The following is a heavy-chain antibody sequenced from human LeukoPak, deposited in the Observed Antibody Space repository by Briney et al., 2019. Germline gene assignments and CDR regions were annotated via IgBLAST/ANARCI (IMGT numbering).Heavy chain of an antibody. J-gene: IGHJ3*02. CDR3: ARDRDYYDSSGCSDAFDI. V-gene: IGHV3-7*04. CDR2: IKQDGSEK. D-gene: IGHD3-22*01. CDR1: GFTFSSYW. Sequence: GGSLRLSCAASGFTFSSYWMSWVRQAPGKGLEWVANIKQDGSEKYYVDSVKGRFTISRDNAKNSLYLQMNSLRAEDTAVYYCARDRDYYDSSGCSDAFDIWGQGTMVTVSS.